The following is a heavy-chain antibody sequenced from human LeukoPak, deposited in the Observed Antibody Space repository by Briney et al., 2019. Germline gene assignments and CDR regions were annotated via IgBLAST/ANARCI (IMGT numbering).Heavy chain of an antibody. V-gene: IGHV1-2*02. CDR1: GYTFTGYY. CDR2: INPNSGGT. Sequence: GASVKVSCKASGYTFTGYYMHWVRQAPGQGLEWMGWINPNSGGTNYAQKFQGRVTTTRDTSISTAYMELSRLRSDDTAVYYCAREIENGSGSYYYYYGMDVWGQGTTVTVSS. CDR3: AREIENGSGSYYYYYGMDV. D-gene: IGHD3-10*01. J-gene: IGHJ6*02.